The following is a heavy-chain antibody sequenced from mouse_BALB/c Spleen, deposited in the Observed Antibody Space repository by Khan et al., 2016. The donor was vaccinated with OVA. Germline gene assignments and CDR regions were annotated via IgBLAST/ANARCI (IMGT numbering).Heavy chain of an antibody. V-gene: IGHV1-87*01. J-gene: IGHJ4*01. CDR3: ARNYDYFYAMDY. CDR1: GYTFTSYW. Sequence: QVQLQQSGAELARPGASVKLSCKASGYTFTSYWMQWVKQRPGQGLEWIGAIYPGDSDTRYTQKFKGKATLTADKSSSTAYMQLSSLASEDSAVYCCARNYDYFYAMDYWGQGTSVTVSS. D-gene: IGHD2-4*01. CDR2: IYPGDSDT.